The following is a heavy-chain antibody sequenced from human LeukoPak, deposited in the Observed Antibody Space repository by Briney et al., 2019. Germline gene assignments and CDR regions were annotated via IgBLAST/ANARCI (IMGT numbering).Heavy chain of an antibody. Sequence: GGSLRLSCAASGFTFSRFAIHWVRQAPGKGLEWVAVISYDGSNKYYADSVKGRFTISRDNSKNTLYLQMNSLRAEDTAVYYCARDAMLRGYSYENDAFDIWGQGTMVTVSS. CDR3: ARDAMLRGYSYENDAFDI. V-gene: IGHV3-30-3*01. CDR1: GFTFSRFA. D-gene: IGHD5-18*01. J-gene: IGHJ3*02. CDR2: ISYDGSNK.